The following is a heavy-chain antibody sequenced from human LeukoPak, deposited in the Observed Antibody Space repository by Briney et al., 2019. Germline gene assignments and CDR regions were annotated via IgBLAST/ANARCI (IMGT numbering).Heavy chain of an antibody. J-gene: IGHJ4*02. D-gene: IGHD6-13*01. V-gene: IGHV1-8*01. CDR3: ARGPYGGIAAAEYTDY. Sequence: ASVKVSRKASGYTFTSYDINWVRQATGQGLEWMGWMNPNSGNTGYAQKFQGRVTMTRNTSISTAYMELSSLRSEDTAVYYCARGPYGGIAAAEYTDYWGQGTLVTVSS. CDR1: GYTFTSYD. CDR2: MNPNSGNT.